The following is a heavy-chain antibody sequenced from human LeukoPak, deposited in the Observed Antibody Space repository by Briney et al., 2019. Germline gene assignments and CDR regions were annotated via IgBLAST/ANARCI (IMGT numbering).Heavy chain of an antibody. D-gene: IGHD3-10*01. J-gene: IGHJ4*02. CDR1: RYTFTSYD. CDR2: MKPNRGKT. V-gene: IGHV1-8*01. Sequence: SSVKVSYKASRYTFTSYDINWVRQATGQGLEGMGWMKPNRGKTGYAQKLQGRVTITRNTSISPASMGLGSLIAEDTGVCYCAIGIRWFGDLYDYWGQGTLVTVSS. CDR3: AIGIRWFGDLYDY.